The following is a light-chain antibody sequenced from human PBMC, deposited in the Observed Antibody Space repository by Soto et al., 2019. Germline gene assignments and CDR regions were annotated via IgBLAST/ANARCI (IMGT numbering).Light chain of an antibody. CDR3: QQYGGSPRP. CDR2: GAS. CDR1: QSVSSN. Sequence: EILMKQSPATLSVSPGERATVSCRASQSVSSNLAWYQQKPGQAPRLFIYGASSRATGIPDRFSGSGSGTEFTLTISRLEPEDFAVYYCQQYGGSPRPFGQGTKVDIK. J-gene: IGKJ1*01. V-gene: IGKV3-20*01.